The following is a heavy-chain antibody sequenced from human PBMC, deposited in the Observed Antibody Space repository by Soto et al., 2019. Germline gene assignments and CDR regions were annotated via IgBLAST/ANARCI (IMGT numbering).Heavy chain of an antibody. CDR2: VNAGDGSA. J-gene: IGHJ4*02. Sequence: QVQLVQSGAEVTEPGASVKVSCKTSGFTFTLHYIHWVRQAPGQGLEWVGMVNAGDGSATYVREFRDKVSMTWDTSTSTVYLDLNSLKSEDTAIYYCARERDSFDYWGQGTLVSVSP. CDR1: GFTFTLHY. D-gene: IGHD3-22*01. CDR3: ARERDSFDY. V-gene: IGHV1-46*01.